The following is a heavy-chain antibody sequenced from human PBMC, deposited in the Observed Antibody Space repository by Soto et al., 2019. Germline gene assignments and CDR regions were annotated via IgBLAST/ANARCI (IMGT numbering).Heavy chain of an antibody. D-gene: IGHD3-3*01. CDR1: GFTFSSYA. J-gene: IGHJ4*02. CDR3: VRFLEWLEYDY. V-gene: IGHV3-23*01. CDR2: ISGSGGST. Sequence: GSLRLSCAASGFTFSSYAMSWVRQAPGKGLEWVSAISGSGGSTYYADSVKGRFTISRDNSKNTLYLQMNSLRAEDTAVYYCVRFLEWLEYDYWGQGTLVTVSS.